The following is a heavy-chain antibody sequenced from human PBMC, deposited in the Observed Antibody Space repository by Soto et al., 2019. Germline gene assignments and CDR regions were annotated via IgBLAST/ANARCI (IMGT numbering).Heavy chain of an antibody. CDR2: ISYDGSNK. CDR3: AKLPQGIYDYVWGSYPSY. Sequence: GGSLRLSCAASGFTFSSYGMHWVRQAPGKGLEWVAVISYDGSNKYYADSVKGRFTISRDNSKNTLYLQMNSLRAEDTAVYYCAKLPQGIYDYVWGSYPSYWGQGTLVTVSS. V-gene: IGHV3-30*18. D-gene: IGHD3-16*02. J-gene: IGHJ4*02. CDR1: GFTFSSYG.